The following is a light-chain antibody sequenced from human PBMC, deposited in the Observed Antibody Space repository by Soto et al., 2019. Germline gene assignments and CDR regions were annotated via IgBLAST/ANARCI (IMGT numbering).Light chain of an antibody. J-gene: IGKJ4*01. CDR1: QRVSNN. Sequence: EIVMTQSPATLSVSPGERATLSCRASQRVSNNLAWYQQKPGQAPRLLIYGAYTRATDIPAKFSGSGSGTDYSLTISSLQSEDFALYYCQQYNSWPLTFGGGTKVEIK. V-gene: IGKV3-15*01. CDR3: QQYNSWPLT. CDR2: GAY.